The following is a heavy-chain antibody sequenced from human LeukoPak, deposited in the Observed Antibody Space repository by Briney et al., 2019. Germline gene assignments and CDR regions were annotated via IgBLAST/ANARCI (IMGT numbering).Heavy chain of an antibody. J-gene: IGHJ6*03. V-gene: IGHV4-4*07. Sequence: SETLSLTCTVSGGSISYFYWSWIRQPAGKGLEWIGRIYTSGSTNYNPSLKSRVTISVDTSKKQFSLKLSSVTAADTAVYYCARVRGSSGSYEYYHYMDVWGKGTTVTISS. CDR3: ARVRGSSGSYEYYHYMDV. CDR1: GGSISYFY. CDR2: IYTSGST. D-gene: IGHD1-26*01.